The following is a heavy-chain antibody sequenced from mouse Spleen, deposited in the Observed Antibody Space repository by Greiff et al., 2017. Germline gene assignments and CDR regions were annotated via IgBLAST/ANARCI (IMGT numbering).Heavy chain of an antibody. CDR3: ARWGDYGNYFFDY. CDR1: GYSFTGYF. V-gene: IGHV1-20*01. CDR2: INPYNGDT. Sequence: VQLQQSGPELVKPGDSVKISCKTSGYSFTGYFMNWVMQSHGKSLEWIGRINPYNGDTFYNQKFKGKATLTVDKSSSTAHMELRSLTSEDSAVYYCARWGDYGNYFFDYWGQGTTLTVSS. J-gene: IGHJ2*01. D-gene: IGHD2-1*01.